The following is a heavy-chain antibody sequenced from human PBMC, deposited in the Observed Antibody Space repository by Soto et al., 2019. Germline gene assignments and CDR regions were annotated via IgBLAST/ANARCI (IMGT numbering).Heavy chain of an antibody. CDR2: IKQDGTEK. D-gene: IGHD5-18*01. V-gene: IGHV3-7*01. CDR1: GFTFSRYW. CDR3: ARGDTPMITGIDSFDI. Sequence: LRLSCAASGFTFSRYWMNWVRQAPGKGLEWVANIKQDGTEKNYVDSVKGRFTISRDNARKSLYLQMDSLRAEDTAVYFCARGDTPMITGIDSFDIWGQGTMVTVSS. J-gene: IGHJ3*02.